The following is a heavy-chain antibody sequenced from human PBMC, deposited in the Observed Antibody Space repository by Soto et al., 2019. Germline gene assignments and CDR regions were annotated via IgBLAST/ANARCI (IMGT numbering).Heavy chain of an antibody. CDR2: ISSNGGST. V-gene: IGHV3-64*01. CDR3: ARDHYYDSSGYYPPHFDY. J-gene: IGHJ4*02. CDR1: GFTFNSYA. Sequence: EVQLVESGGGLVQPGGSLRLSCAASGFTFNSYAMHWVRQAPGKGLEYVSAISSNGGSTYYANSVKGRFTISRDNXKXTXXLQMGSLRAEDMAVYYCARDHYYDSSGYYPPHFDYWGQGTLVTVSS. D-gene: IGHD3-22*01.